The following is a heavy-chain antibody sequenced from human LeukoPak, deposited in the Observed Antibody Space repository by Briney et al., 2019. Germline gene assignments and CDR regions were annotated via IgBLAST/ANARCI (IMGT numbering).Heavy chain of an antibody. CDR3: ARGSRDGYSYYFDY. V-gene: IGHV4-59*01. CDR1: GDSINNYY. CDR2: IYYTGST. D-gene: IGHD5-24*01. J-gene: IGHJ4*02. Sequence: SETLSLTCTVSGDSINNYYWSWIRQPPEKGLEWIGYIYYTGSTNYNPSLKSRVTISVDTSKNQFSLRLTSGTAADTAVYYCARGSRDGYSYYFDYWGQGTLVTVSS.